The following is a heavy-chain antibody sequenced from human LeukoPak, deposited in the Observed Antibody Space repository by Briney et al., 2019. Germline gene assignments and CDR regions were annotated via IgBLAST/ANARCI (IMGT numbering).Heavy chain of an antibody. D-gene: IGHD3-10*01. CDR3: AKERLLWFGELGGAFDI. J-gene: IGHJ3*02. V-gene: IGHV3-23*01. Sequence: PAGSLRLSCAASGFTFSRYAMNWVRQAPGKGLEWVSGISGGGGSTYYAASVKGRFTISRDNSKSTLYLQMNSLRAEDTAVYYCAKERLLWFGELGGAFDIWGQGTVVTESS. CDR2: ISGGGGST. CDR1: GFTFSRYA.